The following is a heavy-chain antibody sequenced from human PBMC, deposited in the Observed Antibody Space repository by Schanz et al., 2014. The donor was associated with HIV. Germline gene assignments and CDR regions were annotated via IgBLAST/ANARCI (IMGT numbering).Heavy chain of an antibody. V-gene: IGHV3-30*04. J-gene: IGHJ6*02. D-gene: IGHD3-16*01. CDR1: GFTFSDSA. Sequence: VQLEESGGGLVQPGGSLKLSCAAAGFTFSDSAIHWVRQAPGKGLEWVPVVSYDGRNEYYADSVKGRFTISRDNSKNTLYLQMNSLRPEDTAVYYCARMEQLIIGYYYGMDVWGQGTTVTVSS. CDR3: ARMEQLIIGYYYGMDV. CDR2: VSYDGRNE.